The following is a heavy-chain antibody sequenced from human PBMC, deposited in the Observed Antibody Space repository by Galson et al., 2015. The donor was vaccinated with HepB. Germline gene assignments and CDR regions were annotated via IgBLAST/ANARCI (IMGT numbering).Heavy chain of an antibody. Sequence: SVKVSCKASGYTFTNYAMHWVRQAPGQRLEWMGWINAGNGNTKYSQKFQGRVTITKDTSASTAYMELSSLGSEDTAVYYCARYAVAGYFDYWGQGTLVTVSS. J-gene: IGHJ4*02. CDR1: GYTFTNYA. D-gene: IGHD6-19*01. CDR2: INAGNGNT. CDR3: ARYAVAGYFDY. V-gene: IGHV1-3*01.